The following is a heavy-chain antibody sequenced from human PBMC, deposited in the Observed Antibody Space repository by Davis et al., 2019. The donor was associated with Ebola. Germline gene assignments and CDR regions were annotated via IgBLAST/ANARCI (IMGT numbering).Heavy chain of an antibody. V-gene: IGHV3-7*01. D-gene: IGHD2-15*01. CDR2: IENDGSKK. CDR1: KFTLSSYW. CDR3: ARGRFTSGHSCYSDY. J-gene: IGHJ4*02. Sequence: GESLKISCASSKFTLSSYWMSWVRQAPGKGLEWVATIENDGSKKYYMDSVKGRFTISRDNAKNSLFLQMNSLRADDTAVYYCARGRFTSGHSCYSDYWGQGTLVTVSS.